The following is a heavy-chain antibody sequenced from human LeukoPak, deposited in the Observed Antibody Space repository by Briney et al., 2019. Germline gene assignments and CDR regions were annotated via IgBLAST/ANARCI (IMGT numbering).Heavy chain of an antibody. CDR3: ARGIWSRTVSSYYLDY. V-gene: IGHV1-3*01. D-gene: IGHD3-3*01. CDR1: GYTFTNYA. J-gene: IGHJ4*02. CDR2: INAGNGNT. Sequence: PGGSLRLSCAASGYTFTNYAMQWVRQAPGQRLEWMGWINAGNGNTRYSQRFQGRVTITRDTSASTVYMEVTSLRSEDTAVYYCARGIWSRTVSSYYLDYWGQGTLVTVSS.